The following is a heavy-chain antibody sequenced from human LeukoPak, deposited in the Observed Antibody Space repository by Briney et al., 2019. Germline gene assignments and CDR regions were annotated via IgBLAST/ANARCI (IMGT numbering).Heavy chain of an antibody. D-gene: IGHD5-18*01. J-gene: IGHJ4*02. V-gene: IGHV7-4-1*02. CDR1: GYTFTSYA. CDR3: ARDPPSGYSYGFDY. CDR2: INTNTGNP. Sequence: ASVKVSCKAPGYTFTSYAMNWVRQAPGQGLEWMGWINTNTGNPTYAQGFTGRFVFSLDTSVSTAYLQISSLKAEDTAVYYCARDPPSGYSYGFDYWGQGTLVTVSS.